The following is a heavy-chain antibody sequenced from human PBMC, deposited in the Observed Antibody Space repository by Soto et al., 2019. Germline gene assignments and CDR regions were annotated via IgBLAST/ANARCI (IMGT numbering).Heavy chain of an antibody. Sequence: KPSETLSLTCTVSGGSISSYYWSWFRQPPGKGLEWIGYIYYTGSTHYNPSLKNRVTISVDTSKNHFSLNLSSVTAADTAVYFCARALNYGSGLDHWGQGTLVPVYS. D-gene: IGHD3-10*01. CDR1: GGSISSYY. CDR2: IYYTGST. CDR3: ARALNYGSGLDH. V-gene: IGHV4-59*06. J-gene: IGHJ4*02.